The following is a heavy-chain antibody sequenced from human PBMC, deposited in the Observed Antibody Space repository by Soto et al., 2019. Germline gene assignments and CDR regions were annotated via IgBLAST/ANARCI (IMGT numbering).Heavy chain of an antibody. CDR2: ISKSDYT. V-gene: IGHV3-21*01. CDR3: AREDSIIIPAVSDF. CDR1: GFAFNNYG. D-gene: IGHD2-2*01. J-gene: IGHJ4*02. Sequence: PGGSLRLSCTVSGFAFNNYGIKWVSQAPGKGLEWVSSISKSDYTYYSDSVKGRFTISRDNAKNSVSLQMNTLRVEDTAVYYCAREDSIIIPAVSDFWGQGTLVTVSS.